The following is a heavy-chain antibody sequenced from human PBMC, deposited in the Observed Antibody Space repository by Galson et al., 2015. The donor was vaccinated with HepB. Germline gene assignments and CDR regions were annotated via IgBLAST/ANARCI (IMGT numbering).Heavy chain of an antibody. CDR3: AKELRFLEWLLSGYYYGMDV. CDR2: ISYDGSNK. CDR1: GFTFSIYG. J-gene: IGHJ6*02. D-gene: IGHD3-3*01. Sequence: SLRLSCAASGFTFSIYGMHWVRQAPGKGLEWVAVISYDGSNKYYAESVKGRLTISRDNSKNTLYLQMNSLRAEDTAVYYCAKELRFLEWLLSGYYYGMDVWGQGTTVTVSS. V-gene: IGHV3-30*18.